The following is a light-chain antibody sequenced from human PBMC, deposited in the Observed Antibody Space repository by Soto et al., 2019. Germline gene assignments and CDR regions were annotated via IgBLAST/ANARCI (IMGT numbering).Light chain of an antibody. CDR2: EVS. Sequence: QSVLTQPASVSGSPGQSITISCTGSSGDIGGYNYVSWYQQHPGKAPKSMIFEVSDRPSGVSNRFSGPKSGNTASLTISGLQAEDEADYYCSSFTSSSTYVFGTGTKVTVL. J-gene: IGLJ1*01. CDR1: SGDIGGYNY. CDR3: SSFTSSSTYV. V-gene: IGLV2-14*01.